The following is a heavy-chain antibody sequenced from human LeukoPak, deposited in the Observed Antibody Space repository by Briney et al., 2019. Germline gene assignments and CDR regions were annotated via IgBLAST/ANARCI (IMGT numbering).Heavy chain of an antibody. CDR3: ARDSGNYGDYRRAFDI. V-gene: IGHV1-2*06. CDR1: GYTFTGYY. Sequence: GASVKVSCKASGYTFTGYYMHWVRQAPGQGLEWMGRITPNSGGTNYAQKFQGRVTMTRDTSISTAYMELSRLRSDDTAVYYCARDSGNYGDYRRAFDIWGQGTMVTVSS. CDR2: ITPNSGGT. J-gene: IGHJ3*02. D-gene: IGHD4-17*01.